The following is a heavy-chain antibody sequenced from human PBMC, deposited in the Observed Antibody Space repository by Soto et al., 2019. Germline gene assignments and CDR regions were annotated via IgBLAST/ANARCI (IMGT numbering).Heavy chain of an antibody. Sequence: EVQLVESGGGLIQPGGSLRLSCAASGFSFNTYAMNWVRQAPGKGLEWISYISSSSSRIYYADSVKGRFTLSRDNATNSLYLQMNSLRAEDTAVYYCASDPGIAAAGMDYWGQGTLVTVSS. CDR2: ISSSSSRI. CDR3: ASDPGIAAAGMDY. D-gene: IGHD6-25*01. CDR1: GFSFNTYA. J-gene: IGHJ4*02. V-gene: IGHV3-48*04.